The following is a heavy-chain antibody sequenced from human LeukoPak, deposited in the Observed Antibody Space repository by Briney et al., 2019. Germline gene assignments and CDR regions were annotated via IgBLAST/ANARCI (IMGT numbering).Heavy chain of an antibody. CDR1: GFTFSSYN. CDR3: AKEAVRSSIAVAGTRYFQH. V-gene: IGHV3-48*04. CDR2: ISSSSSTI. D-gene: IGHD6-13*01. Sequence: PGGSLRLSCAASGFTFSSYNMNWVRQAPGKGLEWISFISSSSSTIYYADSVKGRFTISRDNAKNSLYLQMNSLRAEDTAVYYCAKEAVRSSIAVAGTRYFQHWGQGTLVTVSS. J-gene: IGHJ1*01.